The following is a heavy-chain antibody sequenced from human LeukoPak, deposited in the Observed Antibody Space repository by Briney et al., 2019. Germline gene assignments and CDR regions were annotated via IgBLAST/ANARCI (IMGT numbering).Heavy chain of an antibody. Sequence: ASVKVSCKASGYTFTSYGISWVRQAPGQGLEWMGWISAYNGNTNYAQKLQGRVTMTTDTSMSTAYMELRSLRSDDTAVYYRARFLLRGYYIDAFDIWGQGTMVTVSS. V-gene: IGHV1-18*01. D-gene: IGHD3-22*01. CDR3: ARFLLRGYYIDAFDI. CDR1: GYTFTSYG. J-gene: IGHJ3*02. CDR2: ISAYNGNT.